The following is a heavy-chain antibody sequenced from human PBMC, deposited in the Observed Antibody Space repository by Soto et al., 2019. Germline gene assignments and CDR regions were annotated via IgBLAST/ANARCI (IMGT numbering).Heavy chain of an antibody. V-gene: IGHV3-21*02. J-gene: IGHJ4*02. CDR1: GFNFKDNT. CDR2: INGNSAHI. CDR3: ARGSFGDYYY. Sequence: VQLVESGGGLVEPGGSLRLSCEASGFNFKDNTMNWVRQTPGKGLEWVSSINGNSAHISYAGSVRGRFTISRDNAKSSLFLQMGSLRADDTAVYYCARGSFGDYYYWGQGTLVSVS. D-gene: IGHD4-17*01.